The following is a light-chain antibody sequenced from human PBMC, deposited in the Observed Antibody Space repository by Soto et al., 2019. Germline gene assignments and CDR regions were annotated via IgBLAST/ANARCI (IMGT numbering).Light chain of an antibody. Sequence: QSALTQPASVSGSPGQSITISCAGTMRDVGAYNLVSWYQQHPGRAPQLIIYEVRTRPSGISFRFSCSKSGNTASLTISGLQAEGEADYYCSSYTSKSSLIFGGGTKLTVL. CDR2: EVR. CDR1: MRDVGAYNL. V-gene: IGLV2-14*01. CDR3: SSYTSKSSLI. J-gene: IGLJ2*01.